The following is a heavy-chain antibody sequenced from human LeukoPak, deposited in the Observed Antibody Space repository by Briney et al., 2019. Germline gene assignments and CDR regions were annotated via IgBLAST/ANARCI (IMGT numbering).Heavy chain of an antibody. Sequence: ASVKVSCKASGYTFTSYDINWVRQATGQGLEWMGWMNPNSGNTGYAQKFQGRVTMTRNTSISTAYMELSSLRSEDTAVYYCARDPIAAAGTGPNYYYYYYMDVWGKGTTVTVSS. J-gene: IGHJ6*03. CDR1: GYTFTSYD. V-gene: IGHV1-8*01. CDR2: MNPNSGNT. D-gene: IGHD6-13*01. CDR3: ARDPIAAAGTGPNYYYYYYMDV.